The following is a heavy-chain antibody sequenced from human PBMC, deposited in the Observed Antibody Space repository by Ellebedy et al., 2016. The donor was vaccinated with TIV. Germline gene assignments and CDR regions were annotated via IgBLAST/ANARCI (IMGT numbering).Heavy chain of an antibody. CDR1: GFTFSSYW. J-gene: IGHJ4*02. Sequence: GESLKISXSASGFTFSSYWMQWVRQAPGKGLVWVSRIKGDGSVPSYADSVMGRFTISRDNAKNTLFLQMNSLGAEDTAVYYCSSDLTGIRDFWGQGTLVTVSS. D-gene: IGHD3-9*01. V-gene: IGHV3-74*01. CDR3: SSDLTGIRDF. CDR2: IKGDGSVP.